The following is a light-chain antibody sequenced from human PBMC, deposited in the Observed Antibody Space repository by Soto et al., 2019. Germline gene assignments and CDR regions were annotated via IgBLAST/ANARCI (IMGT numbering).Light chain of an antibody. J-gene: IGKJ5*01. V-gene: IGKV1-27*01. CDR3: QQRHLWTIK. CDR2: AAS. CDR1: QGISNY. Sequence: NQSLSSLWLSLLYTCPITFRASQGISNYVAWYQQKPGKVPKLLIYAASALQLGAPSRFSGSGSGTDFTLTISRLEPEESAVYYCQQRHLWTIKFGQGTLLAI.